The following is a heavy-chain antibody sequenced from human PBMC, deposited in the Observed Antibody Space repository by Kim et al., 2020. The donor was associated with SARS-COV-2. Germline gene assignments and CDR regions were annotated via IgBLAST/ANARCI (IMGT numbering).Heavy chain of an antibody. CDR2: INTNTGNP. Sequence: ASVKVSCKASGYTFTSYAMNWVRQAPGQGLEWMGWINTNTGNPTYAQGFTGRFVFSLDTSVSTAYLQISSLKAEDTAVYYCARDHDSGSYFPYYYYGMDVWGQGTTVTVSS. D-gene: IGHD1-26*01. J-gene: IGHJ6*02. CDR3: ARDHDSGSYFPYYYYGMDV. CDR1: GYTFTSYA. V-gene: IGHV7-4-1*02.